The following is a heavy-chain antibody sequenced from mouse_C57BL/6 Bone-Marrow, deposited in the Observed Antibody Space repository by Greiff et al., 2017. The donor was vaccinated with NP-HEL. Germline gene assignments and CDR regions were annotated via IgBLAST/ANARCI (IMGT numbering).Heavy chain of an antibody. CDR2: INPSTGGT. D-gene: IGHD1-1*01. J-gene: IGHJ2*01. Sequence: VQLQQSGPELVKPGASVKISCKASGYSFTGYYMNWVKQSPEKSLEWIGEINPSTGGTTYNQKFKAKATLTVDKSSSTAYMQLKSLTSEDSAVYYCARPTTVSFDYWGQGTTLTVSS. CDR3: ARPTTVSFDY. V-gene: IGHV1-42*01. CDR1: GYSFTGYY.